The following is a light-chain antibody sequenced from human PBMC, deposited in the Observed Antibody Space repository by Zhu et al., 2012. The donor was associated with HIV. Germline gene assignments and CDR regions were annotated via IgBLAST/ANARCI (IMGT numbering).Light chain of an antibody. V-gene: IGKV3-20*01. CDR3: QQYGSYT. CDR2: GAS. CDR1: QSVSSSY. Sequence: EIVLTQSPGTLSLSPGERATLSCRASQSVSSSYLAWYQQKPGQAPRLLIYGASSRATGIPDGFSGSGSGTDFTLTISRLEPEDFAVYYCQQYGSYTFGQGTKLEIK. J-gene: IGKJ2*01.